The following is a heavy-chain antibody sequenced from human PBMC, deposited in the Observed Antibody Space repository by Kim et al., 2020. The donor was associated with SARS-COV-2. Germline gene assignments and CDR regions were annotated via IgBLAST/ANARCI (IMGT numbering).Heavy chain of an antibody. J-gene: IGHJ4*02. D-gene: IGHD4-17*01. V-gene: IGHV4-61*01. Sequence: SETLSLTCTVSGGSVSSGSYYWSWIRQPPGKGLEWIGYIYYSGSTNYNPSLKSRVTISVDTSKNQFSLKLSSVTAADTAVYYCARGYHDYGDYHSIDYWGQGTLVTVSS. CDR2: IYYSGST. CDR3: ARGYHDYGDYHSIDY. CDR1: GGSVSSGSYY.